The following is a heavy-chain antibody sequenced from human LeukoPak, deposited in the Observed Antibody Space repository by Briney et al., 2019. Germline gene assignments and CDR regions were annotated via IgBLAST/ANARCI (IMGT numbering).Heavy chain of an antibody. Sequence: GGSLRLSCVASGLPFSDYWVSWVRQAPGKGLEWVANIKQDESEKYYVDSVRGRFTISRDNARTSLFLQMNSLRVEDTAVYYCARGSHSSSYGFDYWGQGALVTVSS. V-gene: IGHV3-7*01. CDR1: GLPFSDYW. CDR3: ARGSHSSSYGFDY. CDR2: IKQDESEK. J-gene: IGHJ4*02. D-gene: IGHD6-13*01.